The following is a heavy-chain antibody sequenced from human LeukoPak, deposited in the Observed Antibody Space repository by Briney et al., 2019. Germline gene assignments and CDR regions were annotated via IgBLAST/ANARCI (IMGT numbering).Heavy chain of an antibody. Sequence: GGSLRLSCAASGFTVSSTYMSWVRQAPGQGLEWVSVIFRGGTIYYADSVKGRITISRDNSKNTLYLQLNSLRAEDTAMYYCARGYCIVGSCPHYYFDYWGRGTLVTVSS. CDR3: ARGYCIVGSCPHYYFDY. V-gene: IGHV3-66*01. D-gene: IGHD2-15*01. CDR1: GFTVSSTY. CDR2: IFRGGTI. J-gene: IGHJ4*02.